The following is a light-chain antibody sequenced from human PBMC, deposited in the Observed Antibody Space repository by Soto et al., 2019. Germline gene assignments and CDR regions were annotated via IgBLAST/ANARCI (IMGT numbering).Light chain of an antibody. V-gene: IGKV3-11*01. CDR2: DAS. Sequence: ESVLTQSPATLSLSPGERATLSCRASPSVSNSLAWYQHKPGQAPRLLIYDASNRATGVPTRFSGSGSGTDFTLTITSLEPEDFAVYYYQQRNQWPPVTFGGGTRVEIK. CDR3: QQRNQWPPVT. CDR1: PSVSNS. J-gene: IGKJ4*01.